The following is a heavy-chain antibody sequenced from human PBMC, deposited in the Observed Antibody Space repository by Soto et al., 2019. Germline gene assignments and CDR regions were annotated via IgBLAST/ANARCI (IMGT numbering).Heavy chain of an antibody. CDR3: ARESPVMALDALGSFDI. D-gene: IGHD3-16*01. CDR2: IYSGGST. CDR1: GFTVSSNY. Sequence: VQLVESGGGLVQPGGSLRLSCAASGFTVSSNYMSWVRQAPGKGLEWVSVIYSGGSTYYADSVKGRFTISRDNSKNTLYLQMNSLRAEDTAVYYCARESPVMALDALGSFDIWGQGTMVTVSS. J-gene: IGHJ3*02. V-gene: IGHV3-66*01.